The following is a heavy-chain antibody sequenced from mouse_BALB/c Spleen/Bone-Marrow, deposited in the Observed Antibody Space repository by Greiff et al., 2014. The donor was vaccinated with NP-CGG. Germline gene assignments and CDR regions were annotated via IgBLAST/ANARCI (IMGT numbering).Heavy chain of an antibody. CDR2: INPSNGRT. D-gene: IGHD2-1*01. Sequence: QVQLQQPGAELVKPGASVKLSCKASGYTFTTYWMQWVKQRPGRGLEWIGEINPSNGRTNYNEKFKRKATLTVDKSSSTAYMQLSSLTSEDSAVYYCARGDGKYAFAYWGQGTLVTVSA. CDR1: GYTFTTYW. V-gene: IGHV1S81*02. J-gene: IGHJ3*01. CDR3: ARGDGKYAFAY.